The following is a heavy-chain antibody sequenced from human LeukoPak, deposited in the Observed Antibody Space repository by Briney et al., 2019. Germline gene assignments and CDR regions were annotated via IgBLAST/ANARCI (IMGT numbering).Heavy chain of an antibody. CDR2: VHGDGNNI. D-gene: IGHD1-26*01. Sequence: PGGSLRLSCAASGFPFSSYAMYWVRQAPGEGLVLVSRVHGDGNNIGYADFVEGRFTISRDNAKNTLYLEMSSLRREDTAVYYCARARVGDPTDYWGQGTLVTVSS. V-gene: IGHV3-74*01. CDR1: GFPFSSYA. J-gene: IGHJ4*02. CDR3: ARARVGDPTDY.